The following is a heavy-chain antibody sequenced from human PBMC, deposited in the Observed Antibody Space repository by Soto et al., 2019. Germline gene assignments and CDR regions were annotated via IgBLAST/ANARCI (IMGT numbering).Heavy chain of an antibody. CDR3: ARELWNDY. CDR2: ISSGSSYI. D-gene: IGHD3-10*01. J-gene: IGHJ4*02. V-gene: IGHV3-21*01. Sequence: GGSLRLSCAASGFTFSSYTMNWVRQAPGKGLEWVSSISSGSSYIYYADSVKGRFTISRDNAKNSLYLQMNGLRAEDTAVYYCARELWNDYWGQGTLVTVSS. CDR1: GFTFSSYT.